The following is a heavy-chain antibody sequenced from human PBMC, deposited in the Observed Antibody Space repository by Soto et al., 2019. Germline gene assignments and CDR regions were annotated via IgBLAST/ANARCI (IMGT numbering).Heavy chain of an antibody. J-gene: IGHJ3*02. CDR1: GFTFSSYA. Sequence: EVQLLESGGGLVQPGGSLRLSCAASGFTFSSYAMSWVRQAPGKGLEWVSAISGSGGSTYYADSVKGWFTISRDNSKNTLYLQMNSLRAEDTAVYYCAKSSVATIDAFDIWGQGTMVTVSS. D-gene: IGHD5-12*01. CDR2: ISGSGGST. CDR3: AKSSVATIDAFDI. V-gene: IGHV3-23*01.